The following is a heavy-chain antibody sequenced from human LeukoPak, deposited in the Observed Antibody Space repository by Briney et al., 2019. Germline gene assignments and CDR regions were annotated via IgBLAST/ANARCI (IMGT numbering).Heavy chain of an antibody. J-gene: IGHJ4*02. V-gene: IGHV3-73*01. Sequence: PGGSLRLSCAASGFTFSGSAMHWVRQASGKGLEWVGRIRSKANSYATAYAASVKGRFTISRDDSKNTAYLQMNSLKTEDTAVYYCTTPGAYCGGDCYSVDYWGQGTLVTVSS. CDR1: GFTFSGSA. CDR2: IRSKANSYAT. CDR3: TTPGAYCGGDCYSVDY. D-gene: IGHD2-21*02.